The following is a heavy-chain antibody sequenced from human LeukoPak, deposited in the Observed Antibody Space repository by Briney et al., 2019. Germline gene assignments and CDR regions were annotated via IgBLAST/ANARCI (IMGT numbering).Heavy chain of an antibody. CDR2: ISYDGSNK. D-gene: IGHD6-6*01. CDR3: AKDFSSSLDY. CDR1: GFTFSSYG. J-gene: IGHJ4*02. V-gene: IGHV3-30*18. Sequence: GGSLRLSCAASGFTFSSYGMHWVRQAPGKGLEWVAVISYDGSNKYYADSVKGRFTISRDNSKNTLYLQMNSLRAEDTAVYYCAKDFSSSLDYWGQGTLVTVSS.